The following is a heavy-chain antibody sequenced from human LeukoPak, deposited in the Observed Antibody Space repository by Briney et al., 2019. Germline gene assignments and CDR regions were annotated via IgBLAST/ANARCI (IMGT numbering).Heavy chain of an antibody. V-gene: IGHV1-58*01. CDR1: GFGFTSSA. J-gene: IGHJ3*01. CDR2: VVVGSGNT. CDR3: AAEGRPTVVTFRKGAVDL. D-gene: IGHD4-23*01. Sequence: ASVKVSCKASGFGFTSSAVQWVRLPRGQRLGWIGWVVVGSGNTNYAQKFQERVTITRDMSTSTVYMELSSLRSEDTAVYYCAAEGRPTVVTFRKGAVDLWGQGTMVTVSS.